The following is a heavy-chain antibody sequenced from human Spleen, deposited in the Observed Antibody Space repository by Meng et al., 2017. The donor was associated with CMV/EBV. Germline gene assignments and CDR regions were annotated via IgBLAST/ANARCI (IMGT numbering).Heavy chain of an antibody. J-gene: IGHJ4*02. CDR2: IRYDGSNK. CDR3: AKDDSAYFDFRSGYSTPPDY. V-gene: IGHV3-30*02. D-gene: IGHD3-3*01. Sequence: GGSLRLSCAASGFTFNTYSMTWVRQAPGKGLEWVAFIRYDGSNKYYVDSVKGRFTISRDNSKNMLYLQMNSLRVADTAVYYCAKDDSAYFDFRSGYSTPPDYWGQGTLVTVSS. CDR1: GFTFNTYS.